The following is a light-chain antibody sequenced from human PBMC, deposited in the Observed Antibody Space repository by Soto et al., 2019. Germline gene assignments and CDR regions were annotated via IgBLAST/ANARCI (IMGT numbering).Light chain of an antibody. CDR3: QQSETYPLT. J-gene: IGKJ5*01. V-gene: IGKV1-5*01. CDR2: DAS. Sequence: DIRMTQSPSTLSASVGDRVTITCRASQTISTWLAWYQHKPGKAPNLLIYDASTLMSGVPSRFSGSGSGTEFTLTISSLQPGDFATYYCQQSETYPLTFGQGTRLETK. CDR1: QTISTW.